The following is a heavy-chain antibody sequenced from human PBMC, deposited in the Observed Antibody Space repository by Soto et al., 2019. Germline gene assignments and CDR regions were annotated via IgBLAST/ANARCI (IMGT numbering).Heavy chain of an antibody. J-gene: IGHJ6*02. CDR3: ARLRSGVGDV. CDR2: IYYSGST. V-gene: IGHV4-39*01. Sequence: SETLSLTCTVSGGSISSSSYYWGWIRQPPGKGLEWIGSIYYSGSTYYNPSLKSRVTISVDTSKNQFSLKPSSVTAADTAVYYCARLRSGVGDVWGQGTTVTVSS. CDR1: GGSISSSSYY. D-gene: IGHD2-8*01.